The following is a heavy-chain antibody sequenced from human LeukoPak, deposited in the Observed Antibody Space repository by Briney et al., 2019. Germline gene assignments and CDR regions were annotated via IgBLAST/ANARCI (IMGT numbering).Heavy chain of an antibody. D-gene: IGHD3-22*01. CDR3: ARTPGAVVAHNWFDP. V-gene: IGHV4-59*01. CDR1: GGSISSYY. Sequence: SETLSLTCTVSGGSISSYYWSWIRQPPGKGPEWIGYIYYSGSTNYNPFLKSRVTISVDTSKNQFSLKLSSVTAADTAVYYCARTPGAVVAHNWFDPWGQGTLVTVSS. CDR2: IYYSGST. J-gene: IGHJ5*02.